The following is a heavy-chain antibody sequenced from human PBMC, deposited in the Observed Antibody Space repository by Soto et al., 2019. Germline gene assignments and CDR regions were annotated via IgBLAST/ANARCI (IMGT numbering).Heavy chain of an antibody. D-gene: IGHD3-10*01. CDR1: GFTFSSYP. J-gene: IGHJ4*02. CDR3: ASNYYASGK. V-gene: IGHV3-7*01. CDR2: IKQDGSEK. Sequence: GALRRSCGPSGFTFSSYPMSSARQAPGKGLEWVANIKQDGSEKYYVDSVKARFTTYRDNAKHSLYLQTNTLRAEHTAVYHCASNYYASGKWGQGT.